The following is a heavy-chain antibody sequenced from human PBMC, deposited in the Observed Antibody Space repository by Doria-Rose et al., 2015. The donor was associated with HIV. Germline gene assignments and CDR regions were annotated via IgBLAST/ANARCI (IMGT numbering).Heavy chain of an antibody. V-gene: IGHV4-59*01. CDR2: IFYTEST. CDR1: GGSISHYY. Sequence: QVQLQESGPGLVKPSETLSLTCSVSGGSISHYYWSWIRQPPGKGLEYIGDIFYTESTNYSSSLKSRVSISIDTSKNKFSLRLSSVTAADTAVYYCARVLSGTYDYWGQGTLVTASS. J-gene: IGHJ4*02. D-gene: IGHD1-26*01. CDR3: ARVLSGTYDY.